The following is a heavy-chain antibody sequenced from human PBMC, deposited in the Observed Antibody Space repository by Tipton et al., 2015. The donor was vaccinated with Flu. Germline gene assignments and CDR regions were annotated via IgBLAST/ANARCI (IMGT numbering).Heavy chain of an antibody. J-gene: IGHJ4*02. CDR1: GDSIGSDFY. CDR3: ARGLYGSGSYQRRYFDS. CDR2: IHRSGTI. V-gene: IGHV4-38-2*02. D-gene: IGHD3-10*01. Sequence: TLSLTCSVSGDSIGSDFYWGWVRQPPGKGLEWIGNIHRSGTIYYNPSLKSRVTMSVDKSKNQFSLKLSSVTAADTAVYYCARGLYGSGSYQRRYFDSWGQGTLVTVSS.